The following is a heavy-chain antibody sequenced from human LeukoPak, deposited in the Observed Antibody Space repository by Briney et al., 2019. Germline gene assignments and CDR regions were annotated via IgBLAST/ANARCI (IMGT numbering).Heavy chain of an antibody. J-gene: IGHJ5*02. CDR2: INPNIGGT. CDR1: GYTFTGYY. CDR3: ARASAYYYDSTWWFDP. D-gene: IGHD3-22*01. Sequence: GASVKVSCKASGYTFTGYYMHWVRQAPGQGLEWMGWINPNIGGTNYAQKFQGRVTMTRDTSISTAYMELSRLRSDDTAVYYCARASAYYYDSTWWFDPWGQGTLVTVSS. V-gene: IGHV1-2*02.